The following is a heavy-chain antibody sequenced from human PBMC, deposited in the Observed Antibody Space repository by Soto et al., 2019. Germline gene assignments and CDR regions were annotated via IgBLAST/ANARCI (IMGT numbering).Heavy chain of an antibody. CDR3: ASHLRRPGIAVAGPDWFFDL. Sequence: QVQLVESGGGVVQPGRSLRLSCVASGFTFSSYAMHWVRQAPGRGLEWVAFISYDARNTYYADSVRGRFTTSRDNSENTLHLQLNSLRTEDTAVYYWASHLRRPGIAVAGPDWFFDLWGRGTLVTVSS. D-gene: IGHD6-19*01. CDR1: GFTFSSYA. CDR2: ISYDARNT. J-gene: IGHJ2*01. V-gene: IGHV3-30*04.